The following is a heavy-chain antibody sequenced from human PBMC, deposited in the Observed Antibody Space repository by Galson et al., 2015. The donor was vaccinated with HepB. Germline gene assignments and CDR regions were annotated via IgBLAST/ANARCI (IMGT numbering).Heavy chain of an antibody. J-gene: IGHJ3*02. D-gene: IGHD6-13*01. CDR1: GFTFSSYG. CDR2: ISWNSGSI. V-gene: IGHV3-9*01. Sequence: SLRLSCAASGFTFSSYGMHWVRQAPGKGLEWVSGISWNSGSIGYADSVKGRFTISRDNAKNSLYLQMNSLRAEDTALYYCANVGLIAAAGKDAFDIWGQGTMVTVSS. CDR3: ANVGLIAAAGKDAFDI.